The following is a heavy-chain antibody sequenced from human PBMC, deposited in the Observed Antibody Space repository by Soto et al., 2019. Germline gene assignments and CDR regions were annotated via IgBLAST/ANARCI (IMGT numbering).Heavy chain of an antibody. D-gene: IGHD5-12*01. J-gene: IGHJ6*02. CDR2: ISWNSGSI. V-gene: IGHV3-9*01. CDR1: GFTFDDYA. Sequence: GGSLRLSCAASGFTFDDYAMHWVRQAPGKGLEWVSGISWNSGSIGYADSVKGRFTISRDNAKNSLYLQMNSLRAEDTALYYCAKDIAEGVVATIGANYYYYYGMDVWGQGTTVTVPS. CDR3: AKDIAEGVVATIGANYYYYYGMDV.